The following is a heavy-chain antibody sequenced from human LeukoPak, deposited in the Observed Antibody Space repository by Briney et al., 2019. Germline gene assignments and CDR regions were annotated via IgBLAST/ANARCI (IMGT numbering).Heavy chain of an antibody. V-gene: IGHV3-23*01. CDR3: SKPEGVVGAGHLAY. CDR2: VSVSGDTT. J-gene: IGHJ4*02. D-gene: IGHD1-26*01. Sequence: GGSLRLSCAASGFTFTNGAMGWVRQGPGKGLEWISVVSVSGDTTYYAESVKGRFTISRDNSKNTLYLQMNSLRGDDTAVYYCSKPEGVVGAGHLAYWGQGTQVTVSS. CDR1: GFTFTNGA.